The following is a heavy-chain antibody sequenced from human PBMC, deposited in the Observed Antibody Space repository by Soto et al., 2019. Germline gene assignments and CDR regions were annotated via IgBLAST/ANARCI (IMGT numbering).Heavy chain of an antibody. CDR3: ARVGWNDDYYYGMDV. CDR2: ISYDGSNK. J-gene: IGHJ6*02. D-gene: IGHD1-1*01. Sequence: PGGSLRLSCAASGFTFSSYAMHWVRQAPGKGLEWVAVISYDGSNKYYADSVKGRFTISRDNSKNTLYLQMNSLRAEDTAVYYCARVGWNDDYYYGMDVWGQGTTVTVSS. V-gene: IGHV3-30-3*01. CDR1: GFTFSSYA.